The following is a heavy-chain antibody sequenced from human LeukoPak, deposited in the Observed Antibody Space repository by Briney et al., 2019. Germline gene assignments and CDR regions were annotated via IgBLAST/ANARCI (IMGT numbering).Heavy chain of an antibody. Sequence: PSETLSLTCTVSGGSISSNSYYWGWIRQPPGKGLEWIASFYFSGSTYYNPSLKSRVTIYVHTSKNQVSLNLNSVTAADTAVYYCARQSDYGFDYWGQGTLVTVSS. CDR3: ARQSDYGFDY. CDR1: GGSISSNSYY. J-gene: IGHJ4*02. CDR2: FYFSGST. V-gene: IGHV4-39*01. D-gene: IGHD4-17*01.